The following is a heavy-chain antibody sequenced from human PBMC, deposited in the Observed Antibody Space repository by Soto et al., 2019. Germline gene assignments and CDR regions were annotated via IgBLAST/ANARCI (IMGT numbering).Heavy chain of an antibody. CDR2: SSPRGDTI. Sequence: GSLRLSCVASGFSLANYPMNWVRESPGKGLEWISYSSPRGDTIYYADSVEGRFTISRDNARNSLSLHMSSLRDEDSALYYCAKGPHTNVGWPYYFESWGQGVPVTVSS. D-gene: IGHD6-19*01. V-gene: IGHV3-48*02. CDR1: GFSLANYP. J-gene: IGHJ4*02. CDR3: AKGPHTNVGWPYYFES.